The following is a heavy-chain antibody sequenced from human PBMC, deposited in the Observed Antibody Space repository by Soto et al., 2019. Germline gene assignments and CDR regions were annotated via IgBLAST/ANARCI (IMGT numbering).Heavy chain of an antibody. J-gene: IGHJ4*02. V-gene: IGHV4-59*01. CDR1: GGPIRSYY. Sequence: SETLSLPCTDCGGPIRSYYWSGIGQRPGKGLEWRGYIYYSGSTNYNPSLKSRVTISVDTAKNQFSRKLSSVTAADTAVYYCARAPHPSTTAHFDYWGQGTLVTVSS. D-gene: IGHD4-17*01. CDR3: ARAPHPSTTAHFDY. CDR2: IYYSGST.